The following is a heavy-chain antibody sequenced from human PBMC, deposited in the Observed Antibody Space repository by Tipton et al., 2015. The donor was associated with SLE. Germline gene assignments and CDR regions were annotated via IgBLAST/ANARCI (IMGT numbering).Heavy chain of an antibody. CDR3: ARHIMSGSVDY. D-gene: IGHD3-9*01. V-gene: IGHV4-4*07. CDR1: GGSISSYY. CDR2: IYTSGST. J-gene: IGHJ4*02. Sequence: LRLSCTVSGGSISSYYWSWIRQPAGKGLEWIGRIYTSGSTNYNPSLKSRVTISVDTSKNQFSLKLSSVTAADTAVYFCARHIMSGSVDYWGQGTLVTVSS.